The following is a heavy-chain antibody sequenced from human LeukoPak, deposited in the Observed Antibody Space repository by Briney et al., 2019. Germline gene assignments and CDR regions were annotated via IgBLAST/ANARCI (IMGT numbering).Heavy chain of an antibody. J-gene: IGHJ5*02. CDR2: IYYSGST. CDR3: ARTFGVVTLNWFDP. Sequence: PSETLSLTXTVSGGSISSSSYYWGWIRQPPGKGLEWIGSIYYSGSTYYNPSLKSRVTISVDTSTNQFSLKLSSVTAADTAVYYCARTFGVVTLNWFDPWGQGTLVTVSS. D-gene: IGHD3-3*01. CDR1: GGSISSSSYY. V-gene: IGHV4-39*01.